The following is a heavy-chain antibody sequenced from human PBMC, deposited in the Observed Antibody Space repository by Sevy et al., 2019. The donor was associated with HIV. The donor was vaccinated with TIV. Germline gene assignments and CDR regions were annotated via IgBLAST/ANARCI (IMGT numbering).Heavy chain of an antibody. CDR3: ARPNCSGGSCYFAHAFDI. CDR1: GGSISSSSYY. V-gene: IGHV4-39*01. Sequence: SETLSLTCTVSGGSISSSSYYWGWIRQPPGKGLEWIGSIYYSGSTYYNPSLKSRVTISVDTFKNQFSLKLSSVTAADTAVYYCARPNCSGGSCYFAHAFDIWGQGTMVTVSS. D-gene: IGHD2-15*01. J-gene: IGHJ3*02. CDR2: IYYSGST.